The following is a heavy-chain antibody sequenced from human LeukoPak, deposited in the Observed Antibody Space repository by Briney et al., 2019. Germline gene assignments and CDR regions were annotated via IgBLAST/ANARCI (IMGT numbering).Heavy chain of an antibody. V-gene: IGHV3-7*01. Sequence: PGGSLRLSCAASGFTFSSYWMSWVRQAPGKGLEWVANIKQDGSEKYYVDSVKGRFTISRDNAKNSLYLQMNSLRAEDTAVYYCAREVVVVPAAIWRVYYYGMDVWGQGTTVTVSS. D-gene: IGHD2-2*01. CDR1: GFTFSSYW. CDR2: IKQDGSEK. J-gene: IGHJ6*02. CDR3: AREVVVVPAAIWRVYYYGMDV.